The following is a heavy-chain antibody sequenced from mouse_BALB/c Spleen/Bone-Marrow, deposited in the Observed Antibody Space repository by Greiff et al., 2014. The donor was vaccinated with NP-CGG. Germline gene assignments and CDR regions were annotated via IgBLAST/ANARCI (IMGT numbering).Heavy chain of an antibody. Sequence: VQLKESGPELVKPGPSVKISCKASGYSFTGYYMHWGEQSHGKSLEWIGEINPYNGGTSYNQKFKGKATLTVDTSSSTAFMELHSLTSEDSLVYYCARQLYGNYAYWGQGTLVTVSA. CDR2: INPYNGGT. J-gene: IGHJ3*01. D-gene: IGHD2-10*02. CDR3: ARQLYGNYAY. V-gene: IGHV1S30*01. CDR1: GYSFTGYY.